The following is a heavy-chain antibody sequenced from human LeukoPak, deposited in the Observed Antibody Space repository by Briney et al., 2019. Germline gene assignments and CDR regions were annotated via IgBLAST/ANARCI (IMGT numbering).Heavy chain of an antibody. CDR1: GYTFTGYY. CDR3: ARGFDYYDSSGYSLDI. J-gene: IGHJ3*02. CDR2: INPNSGGT. Sequence: ASVKVSCKASGYTFTGYYMHWVRQAPGQGLEWMGWINPNSGGTNYAQKFQGRVTMTRDTPISTAYMELSRLRSDDTAVYYCARGFDYYDSSGYSLDIWGQGTMVTVSS. D-gene: IGHD3-22*01. V-gene: IGHV1-2*02.